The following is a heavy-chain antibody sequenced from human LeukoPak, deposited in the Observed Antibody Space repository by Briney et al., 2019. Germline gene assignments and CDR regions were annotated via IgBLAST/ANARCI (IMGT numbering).Heavy chain of an antibody. D-gene: IGHD6-6*01. J-gene: IGHJ5*02. CDR3: ARTIAARSWWFDP. CDR1: GGSVSSGSYY. V-gene: IGHV4-61*01. CDR2: IYYSGST. Sequence: SETLSLTCTVSGGSVSSGSYYWSWIRQPPGKGLEWIGYIYYSGSTNYNPSLKSRVTISVDTSKNQFSLKLSSVTAADTAVYYCARTIAARSWWFDPWGQGTLVTVSS.